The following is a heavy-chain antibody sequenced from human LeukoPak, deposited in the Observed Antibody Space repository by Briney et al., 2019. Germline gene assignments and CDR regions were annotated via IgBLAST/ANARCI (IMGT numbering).Heavy chain of an antibody. J-gene: IGHJ4*02. V-gene: IGHV3-23*01. D-gene: IGHD4-23*01. CDR3: AKRQTTVLTPANYFDY. Sequence: SGGSLRLSCSASGFTFSSYTMNWVRQAPGKGLEWVSTIVATDDRTFYADSVKGRFTISRDNSKNTLHLQMNSLRGDDTAVYYCAKRQTTVLTPANYFDYWGRGTLVTVSS. CDR2: IVATDDRT. CDR1: GFTFSSYT.